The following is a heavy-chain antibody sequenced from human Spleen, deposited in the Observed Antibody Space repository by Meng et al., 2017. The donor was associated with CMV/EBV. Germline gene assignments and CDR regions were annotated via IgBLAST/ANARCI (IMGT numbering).Heavy chain of an antibody. J-gene: IGHJ6*02. CDR1: GFTFSSYS. CDR2: ISSSSSYI. D-gene: IGHD3-3*01. V-gene: IGHV3-21*01. Sequence: LSHTCAASGFTFSSYSMNWVRQAPGKGLEWVSSISSSSSYIYYADSVKGRFTISRDNSKNTLYLQMNSLRAEDTAVYYCARMGSRYYGFLSGAYGMDVWGQGTTVTVSS. CDR3: ARMGSRYYGFLSGAYGMDV.